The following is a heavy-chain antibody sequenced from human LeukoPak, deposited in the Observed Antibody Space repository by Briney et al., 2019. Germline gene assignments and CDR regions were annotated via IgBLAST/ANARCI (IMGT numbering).Heavy chain of an antibody. J-gene: IGHJ4*02. CDR2: IIASGSTI. CDR3: ARDGPGYSFDY. D-gene: IGHD5-18*01. V-gene: IGHV3-48*03. CDR1: GFTFSGYE. Sequence: GGSLRLSCAASGFTFSGYEMHWVRQAPGKGLEWVSCIIASGSTIYYADSVKGRFTISRDNARNSLYLQMNGLRAEDTAVYYCARDGPGYSFDYWGQGTLVTVSS.